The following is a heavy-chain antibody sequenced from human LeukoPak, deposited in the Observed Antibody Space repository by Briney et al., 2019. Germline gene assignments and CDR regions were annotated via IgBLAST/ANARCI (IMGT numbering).Heavy chain of an antibody. Sequence: SETLSLTCTVSGGSISSYYWSWIRQPPGKGLEWIGYIYYSGSTNYNPSLKSRVTISVDTSKNQFSLKLSSVTAADTAVYYCASSVFAMAHNWFDPWGQGTLVTVSS. CDR3: ASSVFAMAHNWFDP. CDR1: GGSISSYY. CDR2: IYYSGST. D-gene: IGHD5-18*01. J-gene: IGHJ5*02. V-gene: IGHV4-59*01.